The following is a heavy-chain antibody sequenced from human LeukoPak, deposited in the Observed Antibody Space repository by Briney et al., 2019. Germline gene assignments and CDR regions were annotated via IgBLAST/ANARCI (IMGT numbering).Heavy chain of an antibody. V-gene: IGHV4-34*01. CDR1: GGSFSGYY. CDR3: ARDLGAMANYYYYGMDV. CDR2: INHSGST. D-gene: IGHD5-18*01. Sequence: SETLSLTCAVYGGSFSGYYWSWIRQPPGKGLEWIGEINHSGSTNYNPSLKSRVTISVDTSKNQFSLKLSSVTAADTAVYYCARDLGAMANYYYYGMDVWGQGTTVTVSS. J-gene: IGHJ6*02.